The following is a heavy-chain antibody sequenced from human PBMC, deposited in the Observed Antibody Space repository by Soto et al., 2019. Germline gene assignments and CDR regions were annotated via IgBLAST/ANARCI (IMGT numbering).Heavy chain of an antibody. V-gene: IGHV3-66*01. CDR2: IYSGGST. CDR3: ARDYGDYDYYGYDYMDV. Sequence: EVQLVESGGGLVQPGGSLRLSCAASGFTVSSNYMSWVRQAPGKGLEWVSVIYSGGSTYYADSVKSRFTISRDNSKNTLYLQMNSLRAEDTAVYYCARDYGDYDYYGYDYMDVWGKGTTVTVSS. CDR1: GFTVSSNY. D-gene: IGHD4-17*01. J-gene: IGHJ6*03.